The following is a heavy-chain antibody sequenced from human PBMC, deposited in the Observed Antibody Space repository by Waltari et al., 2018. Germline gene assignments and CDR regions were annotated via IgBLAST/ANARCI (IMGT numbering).Heavy chain of an antibody. CDR2: SIPILGIA. CDR3: ARGDPFGSGSYHRWFDP. J-gene: IGHJ5*02. D-gene: IGHD3-10*01. CDR1: GGTFSSYT. Sequence: QVQLVQSGAEVKKPGSSVKVSCKASGGTFSSYTISWVRQAPGQGLEWMGRSIPILGIANYAQKFQGRVTITADKSTSTAYMELSSLRSEDTAVYYCARGDPFGSGSYHRWFDPWGQGTLVTVSS. V-gene: IGHV1-69*02.